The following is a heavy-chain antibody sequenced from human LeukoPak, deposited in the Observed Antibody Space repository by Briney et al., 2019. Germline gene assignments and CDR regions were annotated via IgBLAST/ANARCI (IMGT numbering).Heavy chain of an antibody. V-gene: IGHV4-4*07. CDR2: IGRMYNSGST. CDR3: ASSSWLKDANFDS. Sequence: SETLSLTCTVPGGSISSYYWNWIRQPAGKGLEWIGRIGRMYNSGSTNYHPSLKSRLTISLHTSKNQFSLKLNSVTAADTAVYYCASSSWLKDANFDSWGQGTLVTVSS. CDR1: GGSISSYY. J-gene: IGHJ4*02. D-gene: IGHD6-13*01.